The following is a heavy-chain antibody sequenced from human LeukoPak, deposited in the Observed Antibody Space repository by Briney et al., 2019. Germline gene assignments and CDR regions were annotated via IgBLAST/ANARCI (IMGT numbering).Heavy chain of an antibody. CDR3: AKDRTSIAAAGTRWFDP. CDR1: GFTFSSYA. V-gene: IGHV3-23*01. Sequence: GGSLRLSCAASGFTFSSYAMSWVRQAPGKGLEWVSAISGSGGSTYYADSVKGRFTISRDNSKNTLYLQMNSLRAEDTAVYYCAKDRTSIAAAGTRWFDPWGQGTLVTVSS. D-gene: IGHD6-13*01. CDR2: ISGSGGST. J-gene: IGHJ5*02.